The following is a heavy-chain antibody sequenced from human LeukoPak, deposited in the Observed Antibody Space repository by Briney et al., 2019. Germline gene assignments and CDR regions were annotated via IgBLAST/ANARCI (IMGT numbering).Heavy chain of an antibody. CDR1: GGSISSNSYY. CDR2: IYYSGST. CDR3: ARADGWSSGSYSVDY. Sequence: SETLSLTCTVPGGSISSNSYYWGWIRQPPGKGLEWIGSIYYSGSTYYNPSLKSRVTISVDTSKNQFSLKLSSVTAADTAVYYCARADGWSSGSYSVDYWGQGTLVTVSS. V-gene: IGHV4-39*07. J-gene: IGHJ4*02. D-gene: IGHD3-10*01.